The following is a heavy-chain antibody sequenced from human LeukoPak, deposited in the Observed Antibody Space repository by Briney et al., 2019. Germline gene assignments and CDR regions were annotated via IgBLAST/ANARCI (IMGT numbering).Heavy chain of an antibody. J-gene: IGHJ6*02. CDR3: ALDYYGSGIRNIYGMDV. Sequence: GASVKVSCKASGYTFTGYYIHWVRQAPGQGLEWMGWINPNSGGTNYAQKFQGWVTMTRDTSISTAYMELSRLRSDDTAVYYCALDYYGSGIRNIYGMDVWGQGTTVTVSS. CDR2: INPNSGGT. D-gene: IGHD3-10*01. CDR1: GYTFTGYY. V-gene: IGHV1-2*04.